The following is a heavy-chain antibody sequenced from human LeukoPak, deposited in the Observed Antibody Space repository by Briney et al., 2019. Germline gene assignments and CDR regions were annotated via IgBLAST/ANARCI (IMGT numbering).Heavy chain of an antibody. J-gene: IGHJ4*02. V-gene: IGHV1-2*02. Sequence: GASVKVSCKASGYTFTGYYMHWVRQAPGQGLEWMGWINPNSGGTNYAQKFQGRVTMTRDTSISTAYKELSRLRSDDTAVYYCARDHYCSSTSCYYRFDYWGQGTLVTVSS. CDR3: ARDHYCSSTSCYYRFDY. CDR2: INPNSGGT. CDR1: GYTFTGYY. D-gene: IGHD2-2*01.